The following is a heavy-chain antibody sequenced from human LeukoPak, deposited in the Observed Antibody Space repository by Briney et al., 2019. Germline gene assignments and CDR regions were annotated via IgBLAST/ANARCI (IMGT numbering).Heavy chain of an antibody. CDR1: GDSFNSYH. D-gene: IGHD3-22*01. Sequence: SETLSLTCTVSGDSFNSYHRSWVRQPAGKGLEWIGRIHMSGSTKYNPYLRSRVATSLGDYTNHIPFKLKCVTTADAAADYCSGDDSSRDDSGGYHYWGQRTLVTVSS. J-gene: IGHJ4*02. V-gene: IGHV4-4*07. CDR3: SGDDSSRDDSGGYHY. CDR2: IHMSGST.